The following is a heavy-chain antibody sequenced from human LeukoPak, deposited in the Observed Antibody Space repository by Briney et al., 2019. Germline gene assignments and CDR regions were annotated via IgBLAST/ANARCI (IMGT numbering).Heavy chain of an antibody. J-gene: IGHJ4*02. CDR1: RFTFSSYG. D-gene: IGHD4-11*01. CDR2: ISGSGGNT. V-gene: IGHV3-23*01. CDR3: ANPPTVTSLHY. Sequence: GGTLRPSCAASRFTFSSYGMSWVRQAPGKGLEWLSSISGSGGNTYYADSVKGRFTISRDNSKNTLYLQMNSLRAEDTAIYYCANPPTVTSLHYWGQGTLVTVSS.